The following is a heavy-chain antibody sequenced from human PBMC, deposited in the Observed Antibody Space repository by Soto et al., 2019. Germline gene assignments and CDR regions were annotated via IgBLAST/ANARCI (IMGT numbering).Heavy chain of an antibody. J-gene: IGHJ4*02. V-gene: IGHV5-51*01. CDR2: IYPADSDT. D-gene: IGHD3-16*01. CDR3: AIWAPNDF. CDR1: GYSFTTSW. Sequence: GESLKISCKGSGYSFTTSWIGWVRQMPGKGLEWMGSIYPADSDTRYSPSFQGHVTISAAKSISTAYLQWNCLKASDTAMYYCAIWAPNDFWGPGTLVTVSS.